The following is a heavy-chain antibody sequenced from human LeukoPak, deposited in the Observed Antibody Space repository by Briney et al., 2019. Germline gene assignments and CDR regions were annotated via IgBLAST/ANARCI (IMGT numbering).Heavy chain of an antibody. CDR3: AREGGLTGYYDIFDI. D-gene: IGHD3-9*01. CDR1: GYTFTSYG. V-gene: IGHV1-2*02. J-gene: IGHJ3*02. Sequence: ASVKVSCKASGYTFTSYGISWMRQAPGQGLEWMGWINPKSGGTNYAQKFQGRVTMTRDTSISTAYMELSRLKSDDTAVYFCAREGGLTGYYDIFDIWGQGTMVIASS. CDR2: INPKSGGT.